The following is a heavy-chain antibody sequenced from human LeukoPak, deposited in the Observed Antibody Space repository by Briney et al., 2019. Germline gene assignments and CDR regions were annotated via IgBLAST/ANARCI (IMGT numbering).Heavy chain of an antibody. CDR1: GFTFSTYG. CDR3: AGVDAAMPDAFDI. CDR2: IRYDGGIK. J-gene: IGHJ3*02. D-gene: IGHD5-18*01. V-gene: IGHV3-30*02. Sequence: GGSLRLSCAASGFTFSTYGMHWVRQAPGKGLEWVAFIRYDGGIKHYTDAVKGRFTISRDNSKNTLYLQMDSLRADDTAVYYCAGVDAAMPDAFDIWGQGTTVTVSS.